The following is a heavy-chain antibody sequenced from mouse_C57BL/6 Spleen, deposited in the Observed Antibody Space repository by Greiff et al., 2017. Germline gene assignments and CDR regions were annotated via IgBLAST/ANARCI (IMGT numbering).Heavy chain of an antibody. D-gene: IGHD2-2*01. J-gene: IGHJ1*03. Sequence: EESGPGLVKPSQSLSLTCSVTGYSITSGYYWNWIRQFPGNKLEWMGYISYDGSNNYNPSLKNRISITRDTSKNQFFLKLNSVTTEDTATYYCARVGYDGYFDVWGTGTTVTVSS. CDR3: ARVGYDGYFDV. V-gene: IGHV3-6*01. CDR1: GYSITSGYY. CDR2: ISYDGSN.